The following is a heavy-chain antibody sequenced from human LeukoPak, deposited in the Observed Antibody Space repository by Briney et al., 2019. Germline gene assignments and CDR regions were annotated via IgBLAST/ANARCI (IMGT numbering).Heavy chain of an antibody. CDR1: GGSISSGGYS. V-gene: IGHV4-30-2*01. D-gene: IGHD5-12*01. CDR2: IYHSGST. Sequence: SETLSLTCAVSGGSISSGGYSWSWIRQPPGKGLEWIGYIYHSGSTYYNPSLKSRVTISVDRSKNQFSLKLSSVTAADTAVYYCARGRSSASGYEAAVRWYFDPWGRGTLVTVSS. CDR3: ARGRSSASGYEAAVRWYFDP. J-gene: IGHJ2*01.